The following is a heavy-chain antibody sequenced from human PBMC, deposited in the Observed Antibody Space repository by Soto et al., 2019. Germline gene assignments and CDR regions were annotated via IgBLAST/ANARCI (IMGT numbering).Heavy chain of an antibody. Sequence: GESLKISCKASGYIFIDYWIGWVRQMPGKGLEWMGIVYPRDSDTRYSPSFQGQFTISADRSTGTAFLQWRSLKASDTAVYYCARAPLPGYSIHFNSWGQGTLGADCS. CDR3: ARAPLPGYSIHFNS. CDR1: GYIFIDYW. V-gene: IGHV5-51*01. D-gene: IGHD2-15*01. J-gene: IGHJ4*02. CDR2: VYPRDSDT.